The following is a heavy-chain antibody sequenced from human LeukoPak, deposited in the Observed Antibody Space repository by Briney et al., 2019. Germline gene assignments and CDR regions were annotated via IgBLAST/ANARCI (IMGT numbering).Heavy chain of an antibody. CDR2: ITSPVGRM. Sequence: GGSLRLSCAASGFRFSSYEMNWVRQAPGKGLEWVSSITSPVGRMYYADSLKGRITISRDNARSTLYLQMNSLRAEDTAVYYCATDGRSSGWYGFDYWGQGILVTVSS. CDR3: ATDGRSSGWYGFDY. J-gene: IGHJ4*02. CDR1: GFRFSSYE. V-gene: IGHV3-21*01. D-gene: IGHD6-19*01.